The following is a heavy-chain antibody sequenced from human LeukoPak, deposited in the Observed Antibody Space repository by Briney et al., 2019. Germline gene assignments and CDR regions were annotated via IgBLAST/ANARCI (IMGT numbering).Heavy chain of an antibody. D-gene: IGHD2-8*01. CDR1: GFTFSSYG. V-gene: IGHV3-30*18. Sequence: GGSLRLSCAASGFTFSSYGMHWVRQAPGKGLGWVAVISYDGSNKYYADSVKGRFTISRDNSKNTLYLQMNSLRAEDTAVYYCAKDEWRYCTNGVCLFDYWGQGTLVTVSS. CDR3: AKDEWRYCTNGVCLFDY. J-gene: IGHJ4*02. CDR2: ISYDGSNK.